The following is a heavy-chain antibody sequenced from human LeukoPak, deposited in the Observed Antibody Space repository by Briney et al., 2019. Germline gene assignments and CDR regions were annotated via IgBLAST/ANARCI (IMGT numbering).Heavy chain of an antibody. D-gene: IGHD2-2*01. CDR3: ARGLVVPTADLDY. CDR1: GFSFTTYS. CDR2: ISSSSSYI. Sequence: GGSLTLSCAACGFSFTTYSMNWVRQAPGKGLEWVSTISSSSSYIYYADSVKGRFTISRDNAKNSLYLQMNSLRADDTAVYYCARGLVVPTADLDYWGQGTLVTVSS. V-gene: IGHV3-21*01. J-gene: IGHJ4*02.